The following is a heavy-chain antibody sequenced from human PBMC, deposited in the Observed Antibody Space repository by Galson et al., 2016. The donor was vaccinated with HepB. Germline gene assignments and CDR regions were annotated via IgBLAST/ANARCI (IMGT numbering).Heavy chain of an antibody. V-gene: IGHV3-23*01. CDR2: ISGSGGET. D-gene: IGHD4-17*01. J-gene: IGHJ2*01. Sequence: APGKGLDWVSTISGSGGETHYADSVKGRFTFSRDNSKNTMYVQMTSLRAEDTAVYYCASGTTVTTSNSFWYFDLWGQGTLVTVSS. CDR3: ASGTTVTTSNSFWYFDL.